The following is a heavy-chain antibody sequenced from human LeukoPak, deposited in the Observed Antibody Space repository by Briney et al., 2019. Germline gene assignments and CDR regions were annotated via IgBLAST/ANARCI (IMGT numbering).Heavy chain of an antibody. Sequence: GGSLRLSCAASGFTFSSYDMHWVRQATGKGLEWVSAIGTAGDTYYPGSVKGRFTISRGNAKNSLYLQMNSLRAGDTAVYYCARDLRLTSGSYFSYYYGMDVWGQGTTVTVSS. J-gene: IGHJ6*02. V-gene: IGHV3-13*01. CDR3: ARDLRLTSGSYFSYYYGMDV. CDR1: GFTFSSYD. D-gene: IGHD1-26*01. CDR2: IGTAGDT.